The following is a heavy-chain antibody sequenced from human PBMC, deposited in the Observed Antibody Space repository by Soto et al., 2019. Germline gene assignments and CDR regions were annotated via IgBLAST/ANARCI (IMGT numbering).Heavy chain of an antibody. J-gene: IGHJ3*01. Sequence: GGSLRLSCAASGFTFSSYSMNWVRQAPGKGLVWVSYVSSGSSTIYYADSVKGRFTISRDNAQNSLYLQMNSLRAEDTAVYYCAKTYSSGRGAFDVWGQGTMVTVSS. CDR3: AKTYSSGRGAFDV. D-gene: IGHD6-19*01. CDR2: VSSGSSTI. CDR1: GFTFSSYS. V-gene: IGHV3-48*01.